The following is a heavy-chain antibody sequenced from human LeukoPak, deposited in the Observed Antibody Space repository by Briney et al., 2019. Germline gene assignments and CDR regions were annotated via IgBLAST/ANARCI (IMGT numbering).Heavy chain of an antibody. CDR2: ISSSGSTI. CDR3: AELGITMIGGA. V-gene: IGHV3-48*03. D-gene: IGHD3-10*02. Sequence: SLTLSSAASGFILSSYETNWVRPAAGKELEWVAYISSSGSTIYYADSVKGRFTISRHNAKHSLYLQMNRLRAEDTAVYYCAELGITMIGGAWGKGTTVTITS. J-gene: IGHJ6*03. CDR1: GFILSSYE.